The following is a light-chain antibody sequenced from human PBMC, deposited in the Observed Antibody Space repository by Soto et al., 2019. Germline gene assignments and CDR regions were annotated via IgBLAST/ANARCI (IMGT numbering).Light chain of an antibody. Sequence: EIVLTQSPATLSLSPGERATLSCRASQSVGSFLAWYQQKSGQAPRLLIYDASNRAPGIPARFSCSGSGTDFSLTISSLEPEDFAVYYCQHRSNWLGTFGAATKVDIK. CDR2: DAS. CDR1: QSVGSF. CDR3: QHRSNWLGT. J-gene: IGKJ3*01. V-gene: IGKV3-11*01.